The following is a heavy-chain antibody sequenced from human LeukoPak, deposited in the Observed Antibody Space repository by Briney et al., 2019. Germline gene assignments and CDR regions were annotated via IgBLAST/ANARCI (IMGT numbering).Heavy chain of an antibody. CDR1: GFTFSSYS. CDR2: ISSSSSTI. CDR3: ARAAQASKPDY. Sequence: GGSLRLSCAASGFTFSSYSMNWVRQAPGKGLEWVSYISSSSSTIYYADSVKGRFTISRDNAKNSLYLQMNSLRAEDTAVYYCARAAQASKPDYWGQGTLVTVSS. D-gene: IGHD6-6*01. V-gene: IGHV3-48*01. J-gene: IGHJ4*02.